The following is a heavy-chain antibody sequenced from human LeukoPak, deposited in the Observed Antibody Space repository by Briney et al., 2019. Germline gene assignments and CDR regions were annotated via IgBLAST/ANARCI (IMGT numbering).Heavy chain of an antibody. CDR1: GFTFSSYA. D-gene: IGHD2-2*01. CDR3: AKDQDIVVVPAAPFVY. V-gene: IGHV3-23*01. Sequence: GGSLRLSCAASGFTFSSYAMSWVRQAPGKGLEWVSAISGSGGSTYYADSVKGRFTISRDNSKNTLYLQMNSLRAEDTAVYYCAKDQDIVVVPAAPFVYWGQGTLVTVSS. J-gene: IGHJ4*02. CDR2: ISGSGGST.